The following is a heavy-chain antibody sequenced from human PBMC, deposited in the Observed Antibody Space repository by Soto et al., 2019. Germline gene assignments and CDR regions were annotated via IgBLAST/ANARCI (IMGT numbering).Heavy chain of an antibody. D-gene: IGHD6-13*01. CDR3: TQAAGYISTWFFDS. Sequence: SQTLSLTCAISGDSVSSNSAAWNWIRQSPSRGLEWLGRTYYRSKWYSDYAVSVKSRITINPDTSKNQFSLQLNSVTPEYTAVYYCTQAAGYISTWFFDSWAQGTLVTVSS. CDR2: TYYRSKWYS. V-gene: IGHV6-1*01. J-gene: IGHJ4*02. CDR1: GDSVSSNSAA.